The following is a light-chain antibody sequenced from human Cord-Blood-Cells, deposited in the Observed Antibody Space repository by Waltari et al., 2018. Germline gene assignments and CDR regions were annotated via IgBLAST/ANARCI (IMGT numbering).Light chain of an antibody. CDR3: QQSYSTWT. J-gene: IGKJ1*01. CDR1: QSISSY. Sequence: DIQMTQSPSSLSASVGDRVTITCRASQSISSYLTWYQQKPGKAPKLLIYAASSLKSGVPSRFSGSGSGTDFTLTISSLQPEDFATYYCQQSYSTWTFGQGTKVEIK. V-gene: IGKV1-39*01. CDR2: AAS.